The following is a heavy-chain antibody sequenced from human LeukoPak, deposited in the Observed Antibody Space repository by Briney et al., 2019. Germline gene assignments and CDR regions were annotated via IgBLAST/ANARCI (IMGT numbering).Heavy chain of an antibody. V-gene: IGHV1-69*08. J-gene: IGHJ4*02. CDR1: GGTFSGNS. CDR3: ARETRDSNWNSVAYLDH. CDR2: FIPILNTT. Sequence: SVKVSCKASGGTFSGNSITWVRQAPGQGLEWMGKFIPILNTTNYAQDFQGRVTLTADKSTSTAYMELMSLGSEDTAVYYCARETRDSNWNSVAYLDHWGQGTLVTVSS. D-gene: IGHD1-7*01.